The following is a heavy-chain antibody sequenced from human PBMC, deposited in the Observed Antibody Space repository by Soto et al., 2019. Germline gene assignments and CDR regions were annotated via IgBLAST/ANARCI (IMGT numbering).Heavy chain of an antibody. Sequence: PSQTLSLTCDISGTSVSSDITAWNWIRQAPSRGLECLGRTYDRCKWFHNYAESVKSRITIHPDTSKNQFSLELTSMTPEDTAVYYCARGPALAVWGQGT. CDR3: ARGPALAV. V-gene: IGHV6-1*01. J-gene: IGHJ3*01. CDR2: TYDRCKWFH. CDR1: GTSVSSDITA.